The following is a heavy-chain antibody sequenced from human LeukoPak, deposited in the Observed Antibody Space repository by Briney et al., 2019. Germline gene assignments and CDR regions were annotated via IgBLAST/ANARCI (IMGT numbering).Heavy chain of an antibody. CDR3: ARHPPPTYSSSSSYYFYGMDV. V-gene: IGHV5-51*01. CDR1: GYSINNYW. Sequence: GESLQISCQGSGYSINNYWIGWVRQMPGKGLEWMGIIYPGDSDTRYSPSFQGQVTMSADKSISTAYLQWSSLKASDTAMYYCARHPPPTYSSSSSYYFYGMDVWGQGTTVTVSS. J-gene: IGHJ6*02. CDR2: IYPGDSDT. D-gene: IGHD6-6*01.